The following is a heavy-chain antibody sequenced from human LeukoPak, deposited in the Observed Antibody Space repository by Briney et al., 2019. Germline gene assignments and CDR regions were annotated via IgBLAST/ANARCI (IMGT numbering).Heavy chain of an antibody. D-gene: IGHD6-13*01. CDR2: ISSSSSYI. CDR3: ARVPLRGSWYLTY. V-gene: IGHV3-21*01. J-gene: IGHJ4*02. CDR1: GFIFSSYN. Sequence: PGGSLRLSCAASGFIFSSYNMNWVRQAPGKGLEWVSSISSSSSYIYYADSVKGRFTISRDNAKNSQYLQMNSLRAEDTAVYYCARVPLRGSWYLTYWGQGTLVTVSS.